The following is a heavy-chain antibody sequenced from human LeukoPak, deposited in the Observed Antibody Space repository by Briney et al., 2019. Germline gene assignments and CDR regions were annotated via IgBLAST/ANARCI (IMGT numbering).Heavy chain of an antibody. Sequence: GGSLRLSCAASGFTFSSYEMNWVRQAPGKGLEWVSSISSSSSYIYYADSVKGRFTISRDNAKNSLYLQMNSLRAEDTAVYYCARVWDSSGYYYVFDYWGQGTLVTVSS. J-gene: IGHJ4*02. CDR3: ARVWDSSGYYYVFDY. CDR1: GFTFSSYE. V-gene: IGHV3-21*01. CDR2: ISSSSSYI. D-gene: IGHD3-22*01.